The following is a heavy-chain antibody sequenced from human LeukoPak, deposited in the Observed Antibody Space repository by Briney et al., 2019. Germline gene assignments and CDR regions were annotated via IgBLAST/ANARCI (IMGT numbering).Heavy chain of an antibody. CDR2: IRYDGSKK. V-gene: IGHV3-30*02. CDR1: GFTFSSYG. CDR3: VRTGDTERFDY. J-gene: IGHJ4*02. Sequence: GGSLRLSCAASGFTFSSYGMHWVRQAPGKGLEWVALIRYDGSKKDYADSVRGRFTISRGNSKNTLYLQMNSLRAEDTAMYYCVRTGDTERFDYWGQGTLVTVSS. D-gene: IGHD3/OR15-3a*01.